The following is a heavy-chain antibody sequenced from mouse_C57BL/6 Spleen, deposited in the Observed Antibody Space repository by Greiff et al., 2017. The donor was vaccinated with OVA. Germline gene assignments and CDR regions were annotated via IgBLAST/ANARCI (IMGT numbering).Heavy chain of an antibody. J-gene: IGHJ2*01. CDR1: GYTFTDYY. V-gene: IGHV1-26*01. CDR3: ARQSSGYLYYFDY. Sequence: VQLQQSGPELVKPGASVKISCKASGYTFTDYYMNWVKQSHGKSLEWIGDINPNNGGTSYNQKFKGKATLTVDKSSSTAYMELRSLTSEDSAVYYCARQSSGYLYYFDYWGQGTTLTVSS. CDR2: INPNNGGT. D-gene: IGHD3-2*02.